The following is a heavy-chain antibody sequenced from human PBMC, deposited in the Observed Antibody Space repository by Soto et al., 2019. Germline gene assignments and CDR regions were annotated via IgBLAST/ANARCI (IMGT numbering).Heavy chain of an antibody. CDR3: ARDPPQQYYDFWSGYYPGIGYYGMDV. Sequence: GVSLGISWAASGFTFSSYSMNWVRQAPGKGLEWVSSISSIMIYIYYADSLKGRFTISRDNAKNSLYLQMNSLRAEDTAVYYCARDPPQQYYDFWSGYYPGIGYYGMDVWGQGSTVTVSS. D-gene: IGHD3-3*01. V-gene: IGHV3-21*01. CDR1: GFTFSSYS. CDR2: ISSIMIYI. J-gene: IGHJ6*02.